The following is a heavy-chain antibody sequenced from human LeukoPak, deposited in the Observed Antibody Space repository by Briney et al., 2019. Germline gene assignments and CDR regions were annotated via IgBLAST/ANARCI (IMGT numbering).Heavy chain of an antibody. CDR3: ARGDYYGSGTNWFDP. CDR1: GGSISSTNYY. CDR2: IYYSGST. V-gene: IGHV4-39*07. Sequence: SETLSLTCTVSGGSISSTNYYWGWIRQPPGKGLEWIGSIYYSGSTYYNPSLKSRVTIPVDTSKNQFSLKLSSVTAADTAVYYCARGDYYGSGTNWFDPWGQGTLVTVSS. D-gene: IGHD3-10*01. J-gene: IGHJ5*02.